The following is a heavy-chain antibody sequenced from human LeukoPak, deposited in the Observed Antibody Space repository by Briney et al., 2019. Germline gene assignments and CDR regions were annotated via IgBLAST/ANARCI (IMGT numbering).Heavy chain of an antibody. CDR3: AKLSTGQPFDI. D-gene: IGHD2-2*01. V-gene: IGHV3-30-3*02. Sequence: GGSLRLSCTASGFTFSSYALHWVRQAPGKGLEWVAVISFDGRHMYYADSVKGRFTISRDNSRTLYLQMNSLRPDDTAMYYCAKLSTGQPFDIWGQGILVTVSS. J-gene: IGHJ3*02. CDR1: GFTFSSYA. CDR2: ISFDGRHM.